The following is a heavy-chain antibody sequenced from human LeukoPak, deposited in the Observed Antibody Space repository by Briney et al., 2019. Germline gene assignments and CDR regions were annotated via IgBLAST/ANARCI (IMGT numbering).Heavy chain of an antibody. V-gene: IGHV3-21*01. CDR3: ARDSGEDYYSSSLRLFDY. CDR1: GFTFSSYS. D-gene: IGHD6-13*01. J-gene: IGHJ4*02. Sequence: GGSLRLSCAASGFTFSSYSMNWVRQAPGKGLEWVSSISSSSSYIYYADSVKGRFTISRDNAKNSLYLQMNSLRAEDTAVYYCARDSGEDYYSSSLRLFDYWGQGTLVTVSS. CDR2: ISSSSSYI.